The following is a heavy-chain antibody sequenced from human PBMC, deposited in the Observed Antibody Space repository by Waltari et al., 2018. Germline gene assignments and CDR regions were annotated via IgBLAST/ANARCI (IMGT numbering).Heavy chain of an antibody. V-gene: IGHV4-39*07. Sequence: QLQLQESGPGLVKPSETLSLTCTVSGGSISSSSYYWGWIRQPPGKGLEWIGSSDYGGSTYNNPSLKRRVTISVDTSKNQFSWKLSSVTGADAAVYYCASGGRRAISGVADKRGFDAWGQGTLVTVSS. CDR3: ASGGRRAISGVADKRGFDA. CDR1: GGSISSSSYY. J-gene: IGHJ5*02. CDR2: SDYGGST. D-gene: IGHD3-3*01.